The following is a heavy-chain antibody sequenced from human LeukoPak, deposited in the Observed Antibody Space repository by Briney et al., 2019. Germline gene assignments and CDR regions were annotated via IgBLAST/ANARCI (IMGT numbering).Heavy chain of an antibody. Sequence: GGSLRLSCAASGFTFSNAWMSWVRQAPGKGPEWVGRIKSKTDGGTTDYAAPVKGRFTISRDDSKNTLYLQMNSLKTEDTAVYYCTTQYYDILTGTDYWGQGTLVTVSS. CDR1: GFTFSNAW. V-gene: IGHV3-15*01. D-gene: IGHD3-9*01. CDR2: IKSKTDGGTT. CDR3: TTQYYDILTGTDY. J-gene: IGHJ4*02.